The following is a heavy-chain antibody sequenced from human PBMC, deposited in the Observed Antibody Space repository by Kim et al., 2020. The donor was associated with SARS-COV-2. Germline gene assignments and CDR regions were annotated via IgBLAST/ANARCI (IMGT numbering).Heavy chain of an antibody. J-gene: IGHJ4*02. CDR3: ARDWVVSAVQSPEVATITNPFDY. CDR2: ISAYNGNT. Sequence: ASVKVSCKASGYTFTSYGISWVRQAPGQGLEWMGWISAYNGNTNYAQKLQGRVTMTTDTSTSTAYMELRSLRSDDTAVYYCARDWVVSAVQSPEVATITNPFDYWGQGTLVTVSS. V-gene: IGHV1-18*01. CDR1: GYTFTSYG. D-gene: IGHD5-12*01.